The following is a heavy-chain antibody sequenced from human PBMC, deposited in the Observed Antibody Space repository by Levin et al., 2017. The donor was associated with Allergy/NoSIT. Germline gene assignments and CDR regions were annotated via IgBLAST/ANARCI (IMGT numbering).Heavy chain of an antibody. D-gene: IGHD6-19*01. CDR3: ARAGAGSSPGPLDY. CDR2: IDHSLST. J-gene: IGHJ4*02. CDR1: CESFRGFF. Sequence: SQTLSLTCAVSCESFRGFFWTWVRQPPGKGLEWIGEIDHSLSTNYNPSLKSRVTMSVDLTRKRFSLTLTSMTAADTAVFYCARAGAGSSPGPLDYWGQGSLVTVSS. V-gene: IGHV4-34*01.